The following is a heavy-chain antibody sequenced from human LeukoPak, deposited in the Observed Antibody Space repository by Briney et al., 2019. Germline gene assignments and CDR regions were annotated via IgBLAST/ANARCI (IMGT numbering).Heavy chain of an antibody. CDR2: INHSGST. D-gene: IGHD3-22*01. J-gene: IGHJ5*02. CDR3: ARHAGYYYDSSGFINWFDP. CDR1: GWTFSGYY. V-gene: IGHV4-34*01. Sequence: PSETVSLTCGVYGWTFSGYYWSWIRQPPGKGLEWIGEINHSGSTNYNPSLKSRVTISVDTSKNQFSLKLSSVTAADTAVYYCARHAGYYYDSSGFINWFDPWGQGTLVTVSS.